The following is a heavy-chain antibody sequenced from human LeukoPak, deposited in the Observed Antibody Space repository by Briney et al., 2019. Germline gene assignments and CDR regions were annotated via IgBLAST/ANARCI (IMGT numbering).Heavy chain of an antibody. Sequence: PSETLSLTCAVSGYSICSGFYWGWIRQPPGKGLGWIGSIYHSGSTYYNLSLKSRVTISVDTSKNQFSLKLSSVTTADTAVYYCARHSPVAGTFDAFDIWGQGTMVTVSS. V-gene: IGHV4-38-2*01. CDR1: GYSICSGFY. CDR3: ARHSPVAGTFDAFDI. D-gene: IGHD6-19*01. J-gene: IGHJ3*02. CDR2: IYHSGST.